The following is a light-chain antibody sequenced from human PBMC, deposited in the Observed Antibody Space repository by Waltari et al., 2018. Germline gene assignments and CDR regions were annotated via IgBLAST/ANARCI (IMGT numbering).Light chain of an antibody. J-gene: IGKJ1*01. V-gene: IGKV3-11*01. CDR1: QNVNKF. CDR3: QQRDNWT. Sequence: EIVLTQSPATLSLSLGERATLSCRASQNVNKFLAWYQQKPGQAPRLLIFDASNRATGIPARFSASGSGTDFTLTISSLEPEDFAVYYCQQRDNWTFGQGTKVEIK. CDR2: DAS.